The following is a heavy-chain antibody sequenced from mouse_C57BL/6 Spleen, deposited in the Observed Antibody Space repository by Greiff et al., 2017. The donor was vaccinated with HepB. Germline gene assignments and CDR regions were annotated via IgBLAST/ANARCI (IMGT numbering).Heavy chain of an antibody. Sequence: VQLKESGPELVKPGDSVKISCKASGYSFTGYFMNWVMQSHGKGLEWIGRINPYNGDTFYNQKFKGKATLTVDKSSSTAHMELRSLTSEDSAVYYCEAYYSNYEGNYFDYWGQGTTLTVSS. CDR2: INPYNGDT. V-gene: IGHV1-20*01. J-gene: IGHJ2*01. D-gene: IGHD2-5*01. CDR1: GYSFTGYF. CDR3: EAYYSNYEGNYFDY.